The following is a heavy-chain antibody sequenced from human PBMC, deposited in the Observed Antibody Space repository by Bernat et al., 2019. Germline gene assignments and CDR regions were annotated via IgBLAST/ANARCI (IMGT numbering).Heavy chain of an antibody. Sequence: QVQLQESGPGLVKPSETLSLTCTVSGGSISSYYWSWIRQSPGKGLEWIGYIYDSGFTNYNPSLKIRVTISVDTSKNQFSLKLSSVTAADTAVYYCARRYSNGWCFDYWGQGTLVSVSS. CDR2: IYDSGFT. V-gene: IGHV4-59*08. CDR3: ARRYSNGWCFDY. D-gene: IGHD6-19*01. J-gene: IGHJ4*02. CDR1: GGSISSYY.